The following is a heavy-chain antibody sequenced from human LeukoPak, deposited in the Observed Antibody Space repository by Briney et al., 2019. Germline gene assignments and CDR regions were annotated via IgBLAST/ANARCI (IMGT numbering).Heavy chain of an antibody. CDR3: ARLSVVAAGSFDY. CDR1: GGSISSYY. J-gene: IGHJ4*02. D-gene: IGHD2-15*01. Sequence: SETLSLTCTVSGGSISSYYWSWIRQPPGKGLEWIGYIYYSGSTNYNPSLKSRVTISVDTSKNQFSLKLSSVTAADTAVYHCARLSVVAAGSFDYWGQGTLVTVSS. V-gene: IGHV4-59*08. CDR2: IYYSGST.